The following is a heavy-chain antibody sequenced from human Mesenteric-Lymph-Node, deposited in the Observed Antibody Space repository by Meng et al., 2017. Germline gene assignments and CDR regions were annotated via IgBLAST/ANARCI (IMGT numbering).Heavy chain of an antibody. V-gene: IGHV1-69*06. J-gene: IGHJ4*02. CDR3: ARDPGMVASYFDY. D-gene: IGHD1-26*01. CDR1: GGTFSSYA. CDR2: IIPIFGTA. Sequence: QVLPLQSGSVVKKPGSSVKVSCTASGGTFSSYAISWVRQAPGQGLEWMGGIIPIFGTANYAQKFKGRVTITADKSTSTAYMELSSLRSEDTAVYYCARDPGMVASYFDYWGQGTLVTVSS.